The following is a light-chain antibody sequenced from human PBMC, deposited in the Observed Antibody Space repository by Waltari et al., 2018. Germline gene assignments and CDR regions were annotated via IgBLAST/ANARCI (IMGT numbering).Light chain of an antibody. CDR2: GAS. V-gene: IGKV3-20*01. Sequence: ERATLSCRASQSTSTYLAWYQQKPGQAPRLLIYGASSRATGIPDRFSGSGSGTDFTLTISRVEPEDFALYYCQQYGSSPTFGQGTKLEI. CDR1: QSTSTY. CDR3: QQYGSSPT. J-gene: IGKJ2*01.